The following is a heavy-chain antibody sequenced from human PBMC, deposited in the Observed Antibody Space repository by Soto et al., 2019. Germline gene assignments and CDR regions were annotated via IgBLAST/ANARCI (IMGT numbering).Heavy chain of an antibody. CDR1: GFTFSRYE. CDR2: ISSSGSTI. J-gene: IGHJ6*02. V-gene: IGHV3-48*03. Sequence: EVQLVESGGGLVQPGRSLRLSCAASGFTFSRYEMNWVRQVPGKGLEWVSYISSSGSTIYYAYSVKGRFTISRDNAKNSLYLKMNSPRAEDTAVYYCARDGDLYGMDVWGQGTTVTVSS. CDR3: ARDGDLYGMDV. D-gene: IGHD7-27*01.